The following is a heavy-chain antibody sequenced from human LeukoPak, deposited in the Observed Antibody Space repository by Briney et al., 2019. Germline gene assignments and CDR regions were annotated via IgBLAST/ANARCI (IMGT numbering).Heavy chain of an antibody. CDR3: ASPTTVTTKKERLDP. CDR2: IKQEGSEK. Sequence: GSLRLSCAASGFTFGSYWMSWVRQAPGKGLEWVANIKQEGSEKYYVDSVKGRFTISRDNAKNSLYLQMNSLRAEDTAVYYCASPTTVTTKKERLDPWGQGTLVTVSS. J-gene: IGHJ5*02. D-gene: IGHD4-17*01. CDR1: GFTFGSYW. V-gene: IGHV3-7*01.